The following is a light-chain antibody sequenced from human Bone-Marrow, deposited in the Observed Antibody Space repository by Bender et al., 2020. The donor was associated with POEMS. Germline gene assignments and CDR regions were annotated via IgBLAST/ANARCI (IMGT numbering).Light chain of an antibody. CDR3: QAWDTYSVI. J-gene: IGLJ2*01. CDR1: DFGDKY. Sequence: SYEVTQPPSVSVSPGQTASITCSGDDFGDKYVSWYQQKPGQSPVLVIYQDTKRPSGIPERFSGSNSGNTATLTISGTQAKDEADYYCQAWDTYSVIFGGGTKLTVL. CDR2: QDT. V-gene: IGLV3-1*01.